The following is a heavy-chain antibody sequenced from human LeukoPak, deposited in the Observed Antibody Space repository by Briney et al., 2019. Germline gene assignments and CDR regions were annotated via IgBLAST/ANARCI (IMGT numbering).Heavy chain of an antibody. Sequence: SETLSLTCTVSGGSISTYYWSWIRQPPGKGLEWIGYISYIGSTKYNPSLKSRVTISVDTSKNQFSLKLSSVTAADTAVYYCAREHPVNGDYGGPGYYFDYWGQGTLVTVSS. CDR2: ISYIGST. CDR3: AREHPVNGDYGGPGYYFDY. J-gene: IGHJ4*02. V-gene: IGHV4-59*12. CDR1: GGSISTYY. D-gene: IGHD4-23*01.